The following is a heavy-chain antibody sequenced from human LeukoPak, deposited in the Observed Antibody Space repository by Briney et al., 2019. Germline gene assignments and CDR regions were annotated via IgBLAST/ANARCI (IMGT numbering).Heavy chain of an antibody. CDR2: ISSSSSYI. CDR3: ARAIAARPYYYYGMDV. CDR1: GFTFSSYS. Sequence: PGGSLRLSCAASGFTFSSYSTNWVRQAPGKGLEWVSSISSSSSYIYYADSVKGRFTISRDNAKNSLYLQMNSLRAEDTAVYYCARAIAARPYYYYGMDVWGQGTTVTVSS. V-gene: IGHV3-21*01. D-gene: IGHD6-6*01. J-gene: IGHJ6*02.